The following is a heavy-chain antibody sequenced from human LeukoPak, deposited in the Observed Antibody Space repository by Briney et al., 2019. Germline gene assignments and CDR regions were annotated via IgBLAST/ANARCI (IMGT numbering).Heavy chain of an antibody. D-gene: IGHD5-12*01. V-gene: IGHV3-72*01. CDR2: VRSKVNGYTT. J-gene: IGHJ2*01. Sequence: GGSLRLSCAASGFTFSYHYVDWVRQAPGKGLEWVGRVRSKVNGYTTEYATSVKGRFTISRDDSKNSLFLQTNNLRPEDTAMYYCVRISGIFFDLWGRGTLVTVSS. CDR3: VRISGIFFDL. CDR1: GFTFSYHY.